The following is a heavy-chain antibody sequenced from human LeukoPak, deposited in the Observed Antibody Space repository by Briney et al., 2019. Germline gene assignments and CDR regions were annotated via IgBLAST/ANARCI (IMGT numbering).Heavy chain of an antibody. CDR3: ARFDYGLTSRNYGIDV. J-gene: IGHJ6*04. Sequence: RASVKVSCKASGYTFTSYVMHWVRQAPGQSLEWMGWINAGNGDTKYSQKFHGRVTITTDTSASTAYMELSSLRSEDTAVYYCARFDYGLTSRNYGIDVWGKGTTVTVSS. CDR2: INAGNGDT. V-gene: IGHV1-3*01. CDR1: GYTFTSYV. D-gene: IGHD3-10*01.